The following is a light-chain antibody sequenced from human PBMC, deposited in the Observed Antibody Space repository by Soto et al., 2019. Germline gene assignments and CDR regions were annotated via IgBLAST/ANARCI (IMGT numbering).Light chain of an antibody. V-gene: IGLV1-44*01. J-gene: IGLJ3*02. CDR3: AALDDSLNAWA. CDR1: SSNIGRNT. Sequence: QSVLTQPPSASGTPGQRVTISCSGSSSNIGRNTVKWYRQLPGTAPKLLIGSSDQRPSGVPDRFSGPQSGTSASLAISGLQSEDEADYICAALDDSLNAWAFGGGTKLTVL. CDR2: SSD.